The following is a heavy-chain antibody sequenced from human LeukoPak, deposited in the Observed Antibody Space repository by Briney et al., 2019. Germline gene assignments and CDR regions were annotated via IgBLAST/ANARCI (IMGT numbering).Heavy chain of an antibody. CDR3: ARESPPLQLYYNMDV. V-gene: IGHV1-2*02. CDR2: INPNSGDT. J-gene: IGHJ6*03. CDR1: GYTFTDHY. D-gene: IGHD2-2*01. Sequence: ASVRVSCKASGYTFTDHYIHWLRQAPGQGLEWMGWINPNSGDTNYAQKFQGRVTMTGDTSIITAYMELSRLRSDDTAVYYCARESPPLQLYYNMDVWGKGTTVTVSS.